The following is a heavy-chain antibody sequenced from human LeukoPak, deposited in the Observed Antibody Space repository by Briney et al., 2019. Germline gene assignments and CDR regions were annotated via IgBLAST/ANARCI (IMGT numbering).Heavy chain of an antibody. CDR1: GFTFSSYA. D-gene: IGHD3-22*01. J-gene: IGHJ4*02. Sequence: GGSLRLSCAASGFTFSSYAMSWVRQAPGKGLEWVSAISGSGGSTYYADSVKGRFTISRDNSKNTLYLQMNSLRAEDTAVYYCARSYYYDSSGYSDYWGQGTLVTVSS. CDR2: ISGSGGST. V-gene: IGHV3-23*01. CDR3: ARSYYYDSSGYSDY.